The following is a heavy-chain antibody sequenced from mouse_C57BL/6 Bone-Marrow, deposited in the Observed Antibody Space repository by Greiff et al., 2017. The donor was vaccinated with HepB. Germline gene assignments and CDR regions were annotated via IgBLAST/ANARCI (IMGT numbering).Heavy chain of an antibody. V-gene: IGHV1-55*01. D-gene: IGHD1-1*01. J-gene: IGHJ2*01. CDR1: GYTFTSYW. CDR2: IYPGSGST. Sequence: VQLQQSGAELVKPGASVKMSCKASGYTFTSYWITWVKQRPGQGLEWIGDIYPGSGSTNYNEKFKSKATLTVDTSSSTAYMQLSSLTSEDSAVYYCARDYGSSYYLDYWGQGTTLTVSS. CDR3: ARDYGSSYYLDY.